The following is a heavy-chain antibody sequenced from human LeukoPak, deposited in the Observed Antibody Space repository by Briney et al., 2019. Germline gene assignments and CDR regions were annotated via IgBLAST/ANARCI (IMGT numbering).Heavy chain of an antibody. J-gene: IGHJ4*02. D-gene: IGHD1-14*01. CDR1: GGSISGYY. Sequence: SETLSLTCTVSGGSISGYYWSWIRQSPGKGLEWIAYIYYSGSTNYNPSLKSRVTISVDTSKNQFSLKLSSVTAADAAVHYCARHLTGTRSLDYWGQGTLVTVSS. CDR2: IYYSGST. CDR3: ARHLTGTRSLDY. V-gene: IGHV4-59*08.